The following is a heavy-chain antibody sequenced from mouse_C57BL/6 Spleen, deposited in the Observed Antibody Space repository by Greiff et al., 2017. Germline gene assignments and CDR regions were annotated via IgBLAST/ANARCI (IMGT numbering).Heavy chain of an antibody. CDR1: GFTFSDYG. V-gene: IGHV5-17*01. D-gene: IGHD3-3*01. J-gene: IGHJ2*01. Sequence: DVMLVESGGGLVKPGGSLKLSCAASGFTFSDYGMHWVRQAPEKGLEWVAYISSGSSTIYYADTVKGRFTISRGNAKNTLFLQMTSLRSEDTAMYYCARDTRALDYWGQGTTLTVSS. CDR3: ARDTRALDY. CDR2: ISSGSSTI.